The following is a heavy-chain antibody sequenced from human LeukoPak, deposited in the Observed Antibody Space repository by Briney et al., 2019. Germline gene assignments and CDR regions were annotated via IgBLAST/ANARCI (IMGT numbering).Heavy chain of an antibody. Sequence: GGSLRLSCAASGFALSSHWMTWVRQVPGRGPEWVANVNRDGSETYYLDSVKGRFTISKDNAKNSLYLQMNSLRAEDTALYHCARNNGMDIWGQGTTVIVSS. CDR2: VNRDGSET. V-gene: IGHV3-7*03. CDR3: ARNNGMDI. CDR1: GFALSSHW. J-gene: IGHJ6*02.